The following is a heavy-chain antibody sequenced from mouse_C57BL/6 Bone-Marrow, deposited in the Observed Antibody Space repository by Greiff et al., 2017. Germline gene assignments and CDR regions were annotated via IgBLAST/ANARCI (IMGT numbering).Heavy chain of an antibody. Sequence: EVQLQQSGAELVRPGASVKLSCTASGFNIKDDYMHWVKQRPEQGLEWIGWIDPENGDTEYASKFQGRATITADTSSNTAYLPLISLTSDDTAVYYFTTFGYSCKCFDYWGQGTTLTVSS. D-gene: IGHD2-3*01. CDR3: TTFGYSCKCFDY. J-gene: IGHJ2*01. CDR1: GFNIKDDY. V-gene: IGHV14-4*01. CDR2: IDPENGDT.